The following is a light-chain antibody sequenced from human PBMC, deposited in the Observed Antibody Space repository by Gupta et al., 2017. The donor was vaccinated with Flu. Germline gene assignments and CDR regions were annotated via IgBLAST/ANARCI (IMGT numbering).Light chain of an antibody. Sequence: VTPGEPASISWSTSQRRLHSNGYHYLDWNLQKPGQDPQLLISLTSKRGYRVPDRFSSSGSGTDFTLKISRVEAEEIGVYYCMHGRQCPSGLGQRTKMDIK. CDR3: MHGRQCPSG. CDR1: QRRLHSNGYHY. CDR2: LTS. V-gene: IGKV2-28*01. J-gene: IGKJ2*01.